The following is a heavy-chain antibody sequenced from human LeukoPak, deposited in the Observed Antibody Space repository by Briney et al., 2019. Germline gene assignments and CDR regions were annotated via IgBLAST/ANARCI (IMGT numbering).Heavy chain of an antibody. J-gene: IGHJ4*02. CDR2: IYSGGVT. D-gene: IGHD3-10*01. CDR3: ARGTYYYGSYYFDY. Sequence: GGSLRLSCAASGFRFSSYAMSWVRQAPGKGLEWVSVIYSGGVTFYADSVKGRFTISRDTSNNTLCLQMNSLRAEDTAVYYCARGTYYYGSYYFDYWGQGTLVTVSS. V-gene: IGHV3-66*01. CDR1: GFRFSSYA.